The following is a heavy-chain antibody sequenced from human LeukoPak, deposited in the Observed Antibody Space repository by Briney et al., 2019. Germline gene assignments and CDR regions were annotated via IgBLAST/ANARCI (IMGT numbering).Heavy chain of an antibody. Sequence: EASVKVSCKASGGTFSSYAISWVRQAPGQGLEWMGGIIPIFGTANYAQKFQGRVTITADESTSTAYMELSSLRSEDTAVYYCAREESRGGWYAGWFDPWGQGTLVTVSS. J-gene: IGHJ5*02. CDR3: AREESRGGWYAGWFDP. CDR2: IIPIFGTA. V-gene: IGHV1-69*13. D-gene: IGHD6-19*01. CDR1: GGTFSSYA.